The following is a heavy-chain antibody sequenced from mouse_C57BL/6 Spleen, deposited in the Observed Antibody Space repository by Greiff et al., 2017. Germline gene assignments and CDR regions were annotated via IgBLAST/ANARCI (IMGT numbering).Heavy chain of an antibody. J-gene: IGHJ2*01. CDR2: INPNNGGT. Sequence: EVKLQQSGPELVKPGASVKISCKASGYTFTDYYMNWVKQSHGKSLEWIGDINPNNGGTSYNQKFKGKATLTVDKSSSTAYMELRSLTSEDSAVYYCARLRVLRRVGYFDYWGQGTTLTVSS. CDR1: GYTFTDYY. D-gene: IGHD2-4*01. CDR3: ARLRVLRRVGYFDY. V-gene: IGHV1-26*01.